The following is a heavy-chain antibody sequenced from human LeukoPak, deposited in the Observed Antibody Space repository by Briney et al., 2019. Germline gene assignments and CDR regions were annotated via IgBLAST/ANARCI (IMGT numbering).Heavy chain of an antibody. Sequence: GGSLRLSCAASGFTLSSYWMTWVRQAPRKGLEWVANIKPDGSEKFYLDSLKGRLTISRDNGKNSVYLQMNSLRAEDTAVYYCARSGGNISDWALDIWGQGTMVTVSS. V-gene: IGHV3-7*01. CDR3: ARSGGNISDWALDI. CDR1: GFTLSSYW. D-gene: IGHD2-21*01. J-gene: IGHJ3*02. CDR2: IKPDGSEK.